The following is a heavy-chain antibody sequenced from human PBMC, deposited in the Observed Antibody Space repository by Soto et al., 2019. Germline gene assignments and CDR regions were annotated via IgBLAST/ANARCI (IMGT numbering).Heavy chain of an antibody. CDR2: IDYSGKK. D-gene: IGHD3-22*01. Sequence: SETLSLTCSVSGYLISSGYYWGWVRQTPGKGLEWLGSIDYSGKKYKNPSLKSRVSASVDLSQNQFSIHLRSVTAAETDVYFCERDLSSGYDSHYFDYWGQGTMVTAS. CDR1: GYLISSGYY. J-gene: IGHJ4*02. CDR3: ERDLSSGYDSHYFDY. V-gene: IGHV4-38-2*02.